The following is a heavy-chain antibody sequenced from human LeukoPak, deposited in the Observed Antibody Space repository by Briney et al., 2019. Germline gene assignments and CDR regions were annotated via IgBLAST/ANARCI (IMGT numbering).Heavy chain of an antibody. CDR2: IYHSGST. J-gene: IGHJ5*02. D-gene: IGHD6-13*01. CDR3: ARDPIAAASRYNWFDP. V-gene: IGHV4-39*07. CDR1: GGSITSSSYY. Sequence: SETLSLTCTVSGGSITSSSYYWGWIRQPPGKGLEWIGEIYHSGSTNYNPSLKSRVTISVDKSKNQFSLKLSSVTAADTAVYYCARDPIAAASRYNWFDPWGQGTLVTVSS.